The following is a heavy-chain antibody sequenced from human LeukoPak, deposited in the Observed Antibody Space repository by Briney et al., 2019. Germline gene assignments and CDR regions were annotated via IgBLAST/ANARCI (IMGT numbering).Heavy chain of an antibody. CDR2: INHSGST. CDR3: ARVAAAGRNWFDP. D-gene: IGHD6-13*01. V-gene: IGHV4-34*01. CDR1: GGSYSGYY. J-gene: IGHJ5*02. Sequence: PSETLSLNCAVYGGSYSGYYWRWIRQPPGKGLEWIGEINHSGSTNYTPSLKSRVTISVDTSKNQFSLKLSSVTSADTAVYYCARVAAAGRNWFDPWGQGTLVTVSS.